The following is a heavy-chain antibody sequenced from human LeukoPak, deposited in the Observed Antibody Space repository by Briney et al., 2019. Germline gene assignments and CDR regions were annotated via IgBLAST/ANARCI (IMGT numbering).Heavy chain of an antibody. CDR2: ISGGGGST. CDR1: GFTFSSYA. CDR3: AKDSAPYYDILTGYSLFDY. D-gene: IGHD3-9*01. J-gene: IGHJ4*02. V-gene: IGHV3-23*01. Sequence: GASLRLSCAASGFTFSSYAMSWVRQAPGKGLEWVSAISGGGGSTYYADSVKGRFTISRDNSKNTLYLQMNSLRAEDTAVYYCAKDSAPYYDILTGYSLFDYWGQGALVTVSS.